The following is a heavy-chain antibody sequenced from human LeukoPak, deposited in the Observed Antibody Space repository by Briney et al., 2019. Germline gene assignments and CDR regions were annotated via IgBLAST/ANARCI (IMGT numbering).Heavy chain of an antibody. CDR1: GYTFSSYA. Sequence: ASVKVSCKASGYTFSSYAMHWVRQAPGQRLEWMGWINVGNGNTRYSQKFQDRVTITRDTSSSTAYMELSSLRSEDTAVYYCARDWPYLFYSDTGGHHPLDYWGQGTLVTVSS. V-gene: IGHV1-3*01. CDR3: ARDWPYLFYSDTGGHHPLDY. CDR2: INVGNGNT. J-gene: IGHJ4*02. D-gene: IGHD3-22*01.